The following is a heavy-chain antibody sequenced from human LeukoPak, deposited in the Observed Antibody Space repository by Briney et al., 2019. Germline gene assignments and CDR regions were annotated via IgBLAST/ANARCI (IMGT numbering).Heavy chain of an antibody. V-gene: IGHV4-34*01. CDR1: GGSFTDHY. Sequence: SETLSLTCAVYGGSFTDHYWTWIRQPPGKGLEWIGEINHGGYTNYSPTLKSRVTLSVDTSKNQFSLKLSSVTAADTAVYYCAREVQAWGQGTLVTVSS. J-gene: IGHJ5*02. D-gene: IGHD1-1*01. CDR2: INHGGYT. CDR3: AREVQA.